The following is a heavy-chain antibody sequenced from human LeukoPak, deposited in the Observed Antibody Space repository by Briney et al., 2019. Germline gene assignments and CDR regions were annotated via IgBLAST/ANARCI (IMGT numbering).Heavy chain of an antibody. J-gene: IGHJ4*02. CDR3: TRDPDYVWGSYRPFDY. D-gene: IGHD3-16*02. Sequence: GGSLRLSCRASGFTFSSYGMLWVRQSPGKGLEWVGFIRSKAYGGTTEYAASVKGRFTISRDDSKSIAYLQMNSLKTEDTAVYYCTRDPDYVWGSYRPFDYWGQGTLVTVSS. V-gene: IGHV3-49*04. CDR1: GFTFSSYG. CDR2: IRSKAYGGTT.